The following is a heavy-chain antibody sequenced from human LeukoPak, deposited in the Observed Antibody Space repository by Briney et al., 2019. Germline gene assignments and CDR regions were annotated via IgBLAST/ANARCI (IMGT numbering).Heavy chain of an antibody. V-gene: IGHV3-64*01. Sequence: GGSLRLSCAASGFTFSSYAMYWVRQAPGKGLGYVSAISSNGGSTYYANSVKGRFTISRDNSKNTLYLQMGSLRAEDMAVYYCARDPTTVNRRFLGNWYFDLWGRGTLVTVSS. J-gene: IGHJ2*01. D-gene: IGHD4-17*01. CDR2: ISSNGGST. CDR1: GFTFSSYA. CDR3: ARDPTTVNRRFLGNWYFDL.